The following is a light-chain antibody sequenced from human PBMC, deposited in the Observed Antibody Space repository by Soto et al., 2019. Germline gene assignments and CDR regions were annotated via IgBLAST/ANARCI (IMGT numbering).Light chain of an antibody. CDR1: QSISRW. Sequence: DIQMTQSPSTLSASVGDRVTITCRASQSISRWLAWYQQKPGKAPKVLIWDASSLQRGVPSRFSGSGSGTEFTLTISSPQPDDFANYYCQQYNGYSTWTFGQGTKVDIK. CDR2: DAS. V-gene: IGKV1-5*01. CDR3: QQYNGYSTWT. J-gene: IGKJ1*01.